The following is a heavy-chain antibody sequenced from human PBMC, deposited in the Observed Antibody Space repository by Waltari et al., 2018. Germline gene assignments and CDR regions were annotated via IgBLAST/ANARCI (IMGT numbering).Heavy chain of an antibody. CDR2: INPSGKN. D-gene: IGHD2-2*01. CDR1: AGSFSDYF. Sequence: VRLQQWGTELLQSSETLSLTCAVYAGSFSDYFWSWIRQSPGKGLEWIGEINPSGKNDYNPSLKSRVFMSVDPSKNQFSLVLSSVTAADTAVYYCARSYCHSDSCSRYFDSWGQGTLVTVSS. J-gene: IGHJ4*02. CDR3: ARSYCHSDSCSRYFDS. V-gene: IGHV4-34*01.